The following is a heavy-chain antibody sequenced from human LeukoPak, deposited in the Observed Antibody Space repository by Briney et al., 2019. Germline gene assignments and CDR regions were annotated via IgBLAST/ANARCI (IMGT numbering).Heavy chain of an antibody. V-gene: IGHV3-23*01. CDR2: ISGSGKDT. Sequence: GGSLRLSCAASGFTFGGYAIYWVRQAPGKGLEWVSSISGSGKDTYYAASVKGRFTISRDNSKNILYLQMNSLTAEDTAVYYCAKNQNYYGSGSYPMDVWGKGTTVTVSS. CDR3: AKNQNYYGSGSYPMDV. J-gene: IGHJ6*03. D-gene: IGHD3-10*01. CDR1: GFTFGGYA.